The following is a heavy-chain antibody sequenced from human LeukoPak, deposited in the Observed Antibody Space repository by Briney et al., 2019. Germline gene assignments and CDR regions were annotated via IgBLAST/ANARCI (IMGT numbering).Heavy chain of an antibody. CDR1: GDSITNSY. D-gene: IGHD6-13*01. V-gene: IGHV4-59*01. Sequence: PSETLSLTCTVSGDSITNSYWAWIRQPPGKGLEWIANVSNNGRKNYNPSLKSRVTISMDTSKNQFSLRLNSLTAADTAVYYCAREVSRSWAPGAFDVWGQGTRATVSS. CDR3: AREVSRSWAPGAFDV. CDR2: VSNNGRK. J-gene: IGHJ3*01.